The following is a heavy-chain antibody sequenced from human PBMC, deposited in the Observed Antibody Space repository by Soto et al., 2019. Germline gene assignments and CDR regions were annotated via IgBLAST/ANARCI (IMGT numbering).Heavy chain of an antibody. V-gene: IGHV1-2*04. J-gene: IGHJ6*03. CDR3: ARAGVYCSGGSCYSYYYYKAV. D-gene: IGHD2-15*01. Sequence: ASVKVSCKASGYTFTGYYMHWVRQAPGQGLEWMGWINPNSGGTNYAQKFQGWVTMTRDTSISTAYMELSRLRSDDTAVYYCARAGVYCSGGSCYSYYYYKAVSGKGTTVTVSS. CDR2: INPNSGGT. CDR1: GYTFTGYY.